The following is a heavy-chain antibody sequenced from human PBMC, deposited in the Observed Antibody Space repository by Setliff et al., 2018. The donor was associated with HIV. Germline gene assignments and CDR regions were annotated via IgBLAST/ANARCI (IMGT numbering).Heavy chain of an antibody. CDR3: ARAGPSSGYQY. J-gene: IGHJ4*02. Sequence: TLSLTCTFSGFSLSTSGVGVGWIRQPPGKALEWLARIDWDDDKHYSTSLKTRLAISHDTSKNQVALTMTNVDPVDTATYFCARAGPSSGYQYRGQGTLVTVSS. V-gene: IGHV2-70*11. CDR2: IDWDDDK. CDR1: GFSLSTSGVG. D-gene: IGHD6-19*01.